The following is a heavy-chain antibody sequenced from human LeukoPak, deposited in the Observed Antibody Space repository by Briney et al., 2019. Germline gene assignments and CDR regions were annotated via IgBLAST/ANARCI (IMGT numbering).Heavy chain of an antibody. J-gene: IGHJ4*02. D-gene: IGHD3-22*01. CDR2: IKKDGSNK. V-gene: IGHV3-7*01. CDR3: ATLDCYDSSGYYDY. Sequence: GGSLRLSCAASGFTFSSYWMSWVRQAPGKGLEWVANIKKDGSNKYYADSVKGRFTISRDNSKNTLYLQMNSLRAEDTAVYYCATLDCYDSSGYYDYWGQGTLVTVSS. CDR1: GFTFSSYW.